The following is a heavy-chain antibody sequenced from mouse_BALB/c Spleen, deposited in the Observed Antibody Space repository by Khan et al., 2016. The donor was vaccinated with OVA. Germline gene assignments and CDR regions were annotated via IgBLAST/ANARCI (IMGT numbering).Heavy chain of an antibody. CDR3: ARGCNYYGSWFAY. D-gene: IGHD1-1*01. V-gene: IGHV9-1*02. J-gene: IGHJ3*01. CDR2: INTYNGKP. Sequence: QIQLVQSGPELKKPGETVKISCKASGYTFTNYGMNWVKQAPGKALKWMGWINTYNGKPTYADDFKGRFAFTLETSASTAYLQINNLKNEDIATDFCARGCNYYGSWFAYWGQGTLVTVSA. CDR1: GYTFTNYG.